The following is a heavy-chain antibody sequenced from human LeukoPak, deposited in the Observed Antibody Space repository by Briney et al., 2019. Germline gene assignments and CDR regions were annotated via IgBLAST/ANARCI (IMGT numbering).Heavy chain of an antibody. CDR1: GGSISSYY. Sequence: SETLSLTCTVSGGSISSYYWSWIRQPAGKGLEWIGRIYTSGSTNYNPSLKSRVTVSVDTSKNQFSLKLSSVTAADTAVYYCARDTDSSGYYFTFDYWGQGTLVTVSS. V-gene: IGHV4-4*07. J-gene: IGHJ4*02. CDR2: IYTSGST. D-gene: IGHD3-22*01. CDR3: ARDTDSSGYYFTFDY.